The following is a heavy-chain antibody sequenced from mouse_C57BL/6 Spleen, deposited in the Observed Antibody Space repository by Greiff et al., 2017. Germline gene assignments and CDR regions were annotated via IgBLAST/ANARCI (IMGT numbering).Heavy chain of an antibody. J-gene: IGHJ4*01. CDR3: AVSTPYYYAMDY. CDR2: INPNNGGT. Sequence: VQLQQSGPELVKPGASVKISCKASGYTFTDYYMNWVKQSHGKSLEWIGDINPNNGGTSYNQKFKGKATLTLDKSSSTAYMELRSLTSEDSAVYYCAVSTPYYYAMDYWGQGTSVTVSS. V-gene: IGHV1-26*01. D-gene: IGHD5-1*01. CDR1: GYTFTDYY.